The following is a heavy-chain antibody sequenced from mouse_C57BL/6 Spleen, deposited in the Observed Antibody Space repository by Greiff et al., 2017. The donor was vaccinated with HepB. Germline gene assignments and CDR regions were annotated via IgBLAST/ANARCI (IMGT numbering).Heavy chain of an antibody. J-gene: IGHJ4*01. CDR2: IHPNSGST. D-gene: IGHD2-4*01. CDR3: AYDYEPYYAMDY. V-gene: IGHV1-64*01. Sequence: QVQLQQPGAELVKPGASVKLSCKASGYTFTSYWMHWVKQRPGQGLEWIGMIHPNSGSTNYNEKFKSKATLTVDKSSSTAYMQLSSLTSEDSAVYYCAYDYEPYYAMDYWGQGTSVTVSS. CDR1: GYTFTSYW.